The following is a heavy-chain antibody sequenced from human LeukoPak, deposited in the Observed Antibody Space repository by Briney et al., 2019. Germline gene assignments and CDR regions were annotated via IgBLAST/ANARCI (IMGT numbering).Heavy chain of an antibody. Sequence: PGGSRRLSGAASGVTFSNYERNGVGRAPGKGGEGFAVISSSCSSIHYASSVKRRFTISRDNAKNSLSLQMNSLSAEDTAVYYCARDRDGSYYYDAFDIWGQGTMVTVSS. V-gene: IGHV3-48*03. D-gene: IGHD1-26*01. CDR1: GVTFSNYE. CDR2: ISSSCSSI. CDR3: ARDRDGSYYYDAFDI. J-gene: IGHJ3*02.